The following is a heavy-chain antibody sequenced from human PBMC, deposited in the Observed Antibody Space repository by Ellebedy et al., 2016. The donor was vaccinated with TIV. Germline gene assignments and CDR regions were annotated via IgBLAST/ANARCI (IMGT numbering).Heavy chain of an antibody. D-gene: IGHD7-27*01. Sequence: GSLRLXCAASGFTFNSYWMSWVRQPPGKGLEWIGEIDHSGSTNYNPSLKSRVTISVDTSKNQFSLKLSSVTAADTAVYYCARGGNWGLAYWGQGTLVTVSS. J-gene: IGHJ4*02. CDR1: GFTFNSYW. CDR2: IDHSGST. V-gene: IGHV4-34*01. CDR3: ARGGNWGLAY.